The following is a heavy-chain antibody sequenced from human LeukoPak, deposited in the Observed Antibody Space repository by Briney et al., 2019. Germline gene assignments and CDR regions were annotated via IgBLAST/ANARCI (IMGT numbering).Heavy chain of an antibody. J-gene: IGHJ4*02. CDR2: ISTSGSTI. CDR1: GFTFSNYE. D-gene: IGHD2-15*01. V-gene: IGHV3-48*03. Sequence: GGSLRLSCAASGFTFSNYEMNWVRQAPGKGLEWVSYISTSGSTIYYADSVKGRFTISRDNAENSLYLQMNSLRAEDTAVYYCARDLKYCSGATCYSPFDYWGQGTLVTVSS. CDR3: ARDLKYCSGATCYSPFDY.